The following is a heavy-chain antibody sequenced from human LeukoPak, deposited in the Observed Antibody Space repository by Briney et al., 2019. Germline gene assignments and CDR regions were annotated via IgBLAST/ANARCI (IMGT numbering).Heavy chain of an antibody. J-gene: IGHJ4*02. CDR2: ISYDGSNK. D-gene: IGHD6-25*01. CDR3: AKVGGSSAF. CDR1: GFTFSSYG. Sequence: GGSLRLSCAASGFTFSSYGMYWVRQAPGKGLEWVAVISYDGSNKYYADSVKGRFTISRDNSKNTLYLQMSSLRAEDSAVYYCAKVGGSSAFWGQGTLVTVSS. V-gene: IGHV3-33*05.